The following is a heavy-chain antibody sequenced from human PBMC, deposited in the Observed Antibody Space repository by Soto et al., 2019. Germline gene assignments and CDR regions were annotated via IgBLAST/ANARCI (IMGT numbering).Heavy chain of an antibody. CDR2: IVPMFGTA. V-gene: IGHV1-69*13. D-gene: IGHD3-22*01. Sequence: SVKVSCKASGGTFSRYALSWVRQAPGQGPEWMGGIVPMFGTANYAQKFQGRVTITADESTNTAYMQLSSLRSEDTAVYYCARGVYYDSRGYYFFSWGQGTLVTVSS. CDR3: ARGVYYDSRGYYFFS. CDR1: GGTFSRYA. J-gene: IGHJ5*02.